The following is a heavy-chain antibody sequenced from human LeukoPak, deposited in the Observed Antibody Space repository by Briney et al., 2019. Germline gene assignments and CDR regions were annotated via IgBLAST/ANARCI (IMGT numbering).Heavy chain of an antibody. D-gene: IGHD1-1*01. V-gene: IGHV1-8*03. CDR2: INPNNGST. J-gene: IGHJ4*02. Sequence: ASVKVSCKASGYTFTDYDINWVRQATGQGLEWMGRINPNNGSTTYAQNFQGRVTITRNTSINTTYMELSSLRSDDTAVYYCARSSQLGPFDYWGQGTLVTVSS. CDR1: GYTFTDYD. CDR3: ARSSQLGPFDY.